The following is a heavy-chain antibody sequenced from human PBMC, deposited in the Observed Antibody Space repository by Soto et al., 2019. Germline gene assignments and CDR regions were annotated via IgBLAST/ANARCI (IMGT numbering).Heavy chain of an antibody. J-gene: IGHJ6*02. D-gene: IGHD7-27*01. CDR1: GGSISSGGYS. Sequence: SETLSLTCAVSGGSISSGGYSWSWIRQPPGKGLEWIGYIYHSGSTYYNPSLKSRVTISVDRSKNQFSLKLSSVTAADTAVHYCARGKTGDWDYYYGMDVWGQGTTVTVSS. CDR3: ARGKTGDWDYYYGMDV. V-gene: IGHV4-30-2*01. CDR2: IYHSGST.